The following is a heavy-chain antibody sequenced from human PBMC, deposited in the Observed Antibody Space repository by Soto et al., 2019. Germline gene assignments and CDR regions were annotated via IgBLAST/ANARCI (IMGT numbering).Heavy chain of an antibody. D-gene: IGHD1-7*01. V-gene: IGHV3-23*01. J-gene: IGHJ4*02. CDR3: ARDPTGTTRNFDC. CDR1: GLTFSSYA. Sequence: EVQLLESGGDLVQPGGSLRLSFAASGLTFSSYAMSWVRQAPGKGLEWVSAISGSGGNAYYADSVRGRFTTSRDNSKNTLYLQMDSLRAEDTALYYCARDPTGTTRNFDCWGQGTLVTVSS. CDR2: ISGSGGNA.